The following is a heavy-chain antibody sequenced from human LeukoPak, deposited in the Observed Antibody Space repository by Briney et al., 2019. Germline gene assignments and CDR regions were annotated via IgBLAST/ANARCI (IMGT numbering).Heavy chain of an antibody. CDR3: ARENPYSSGWYGYFDY. V-gene: IGHV4-59*01. J-gene: IGHJ4*02. CDR1: GGSISSYY. CDR2: IYYSGST. Sequence: SETLSLTCTVSGGSISSYYWSWIRQPPGKGLEWIGYIYYSGSTNYNPSLKSRVTISVDTSKNQFSLKLSSVTAADTAVYYCARENPYSSGWYGYFDYWGQGTLVTVSS. D-gene: IGHD6-19*01.